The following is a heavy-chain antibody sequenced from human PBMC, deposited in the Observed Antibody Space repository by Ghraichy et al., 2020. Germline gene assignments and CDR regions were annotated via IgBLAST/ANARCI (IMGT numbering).Heavy chain of an antibody. CDR2: ISSSSSTI. CDR3: ARGRPHWSFDL. Sequence: WVSYISSSSSTIYYADSVKGRFTISRDNAKNSLYLQMNSLGAEDTAVYYCARGRPHWSFDLWGR. J-gene: IGHJ2*01. V-gene: IGHV3-48*01. D-gene: IGHD3-10*01.